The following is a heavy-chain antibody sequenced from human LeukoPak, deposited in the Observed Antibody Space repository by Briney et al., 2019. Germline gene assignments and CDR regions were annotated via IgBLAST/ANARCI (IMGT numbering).Heavy chain of an antibody. CDR2: IYSDGNT. V-gene: IGHV3-53*01. CDR1: GFTVSSNY. D-gene: IGHD1-26*01. CDR3: ARDFSGRGDAFDI. J-gene: IGHJ3*02. Sequence: GGSLRLSCAASGFTVSSNYMSWVRQAPGKGLEWVSVIYSDGNTYYADSVKGRFTISRDNSKNTLYLQMNSLRAEDTAVYYCARDFSGRGDAFDIWGQGTMVTVSS.